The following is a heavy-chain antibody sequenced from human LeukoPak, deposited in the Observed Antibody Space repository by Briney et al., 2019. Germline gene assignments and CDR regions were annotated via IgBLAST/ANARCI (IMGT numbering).Heavy chain of an antibody. V-gene: IGHV3-33*08. Sequence: GRSLRLSCAASGFTFSSYGMHWVRQAPGKGLEWVAVIWYDGSNKYYADSVKGRFTISRDNSKNTLYLQMNSLRAEDTAVYYCARERVEDYDFWSGHSAFDYWGQGTLVTVSS. CDR3: ARERVEDYDFWSGHSAFDY. CDR1: GFTFSSYG. J-gene: IGHJ4*02. CDR2: IWYDGSNK. D-gene: IGHD3-3*01.